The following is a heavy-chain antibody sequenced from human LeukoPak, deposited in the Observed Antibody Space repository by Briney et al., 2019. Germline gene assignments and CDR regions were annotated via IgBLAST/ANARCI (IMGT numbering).Heavy chain of an antibody. D-gene: IGHD3-22*01. Sequence: GGSLRLSCAASGFTVSSNYMSWVRQAPGKGLEWVSVIYSGGSTYYADSVKGRFTISRDNSKNTLYLQMNSLRAEDTAVYYCAVIYYDSSGYYYGGVYWGQGTLVTVSS. V-gene: IGHV3-53*01. CDR2: IYSGGST. CDR1: GFTVSSNY. J-gene: IGHJ4*02. CDR3: AVIYYDSSGYYYGGVY.